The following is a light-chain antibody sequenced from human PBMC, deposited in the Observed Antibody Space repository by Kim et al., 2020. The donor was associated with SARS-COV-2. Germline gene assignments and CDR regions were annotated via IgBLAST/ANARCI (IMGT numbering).Light chain of an antibody. V-gene: IGKV3-20*01. CDR2: DAS. J-gene: IGKJ2*02. Sequence: LFPGERATLSCRASQSVSSSYLAWYQQKGGQAPRLLMYDASKRATGIPDRFSGSGSGTDFTLTISRLEPEDFAVYYCQQYGSSPCTFGQGTKLEI. CDR1: QSVSSSY. CDR3: QQYGSSPCT.